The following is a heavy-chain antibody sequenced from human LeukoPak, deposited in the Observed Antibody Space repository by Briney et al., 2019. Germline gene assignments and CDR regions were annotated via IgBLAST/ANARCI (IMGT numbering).Heavy chain of an antibody. D-gene: IGHD1-1*01. CDR3: ARSNWNDAYY. CDR2: IHYSGST. V-gene: IGHV4-59*01. CDR1: GGSISSYY. J-gene: IGHJ4*02. Sequence: SETLSLTCTVSGGSISSYYWTWIRQPPGKGLEWIGYIHYSGSTNYNSSLKSRVTISVDTSKNQFSLNLSSVTAADTVVYYCARSNWNDAYYWGQGTLVTVSS.